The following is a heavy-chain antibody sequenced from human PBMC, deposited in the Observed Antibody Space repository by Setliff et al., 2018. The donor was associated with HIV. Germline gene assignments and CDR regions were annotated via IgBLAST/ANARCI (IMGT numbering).Heavy chain of an antibody. CDR3: TTRCHISGWFDP. CDR1: GFTFGDYA. D-gene: IGHD6-19*01. Sequence: GSLRLSCTTSGFTFGDYAMNWVRQAPGKGLEWVGFITSKTYGGATEYAASVRGRFTISRDDSKSIAYLHMNSLKTEDTALYYCTTRCHISGWFDPWGQGTLVTVSS. V-gene: IGHV3-49*04. J-gene: IGHJ5*02. CDR2: ITSKTYGGAT.